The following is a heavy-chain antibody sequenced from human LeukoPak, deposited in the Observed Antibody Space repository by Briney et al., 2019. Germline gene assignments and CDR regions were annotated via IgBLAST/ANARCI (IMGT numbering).Heavy chain of an antibody. CDR2: IYYSGST. CDR1: GGSISSYH. D-gene: IGHD3-10*01. J-gene: IGHJ4*02. Sequence: SETLSLTCTVSGGSISSYHWSWIRQPPGKGLEWIGYIYYSGSTNLNPSLQSRVTISVDTSKNQFSLKLSSVTAADTAVYYCARGRSLWFGELSDWGQGTLVTVSS. V-gene: IGHV4-59*01. CDR3: ARGRSLWFGELSD.